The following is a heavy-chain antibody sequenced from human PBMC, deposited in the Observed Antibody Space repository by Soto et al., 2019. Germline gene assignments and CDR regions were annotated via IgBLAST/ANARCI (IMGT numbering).Heavy chain of an antibody. J-gene: IGHJ4*02. D-gene: IGHD3-22*01. V-gene: IGHV1-18*01. CDR2: ISAYNGNT. Sequence: GASVKVSCKASGYSFTSYGISWMRQAPGQGLEWMGWISAYNGNTNYAQKLQGRVTMTTDTSTSTAYMELRSLRSDDTAVYYCAREGYYDSSGYYLFAYDYWGQGTLVTVSS. CDR3: AREGYYDSSGYYLFAYDY. CDR1: GYSFTSYG.